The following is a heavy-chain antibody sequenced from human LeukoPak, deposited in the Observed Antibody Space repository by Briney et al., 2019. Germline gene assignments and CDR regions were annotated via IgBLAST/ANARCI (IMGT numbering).Heavy chain of an antibody. J-gene: IGHJ4*02. Sequence: GGSLRLSCAASGFTFDDYAMHWVRQAPGKGLEWVSGISWNSGSIGYADSVKGRSTISRVNAKNSLYLQMNSLRAEDTALYYCAKVKHYDILTGCFDYWGQGTLVTVSS. CDR3: AKVKHYDILTGCFDY. CDR2: ISWNSGSI. V-gene: IGHV3-9*01. CDR1: GFTFDDYA. D-gene: IGHD3-9*01.